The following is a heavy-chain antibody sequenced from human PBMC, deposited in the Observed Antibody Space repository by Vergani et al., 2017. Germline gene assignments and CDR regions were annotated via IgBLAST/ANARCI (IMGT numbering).Heavy chain of an antibody. D-gene: IGHD2-8*01. J-gene: IGHJ4*02. CDR1: GGSFSGYY. CDR3: AREGYCTNGVCFTLFDV. V-gene: IGHV4-34*01. CDR2: ICHTEDT. Sequence: QVQLQQWGAGLLKPSETLSLTCAVYGGSFSGYYWSWIRQPPGKGLEWIGEICHTEDTKYSPSLKSRVTISIDTSTHQFSLNLRSVTAADTAVYYCAREGYCTNGVCFTLFDVWGQGALVTVSS.